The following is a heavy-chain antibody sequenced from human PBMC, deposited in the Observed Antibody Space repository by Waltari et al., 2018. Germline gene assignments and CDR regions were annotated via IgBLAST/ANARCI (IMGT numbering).Heavy chain of an antibody. V-gene: IGHV1-3*01. D-gene: IGHD5-18*01. CDR1: GYTFTNYA. CDR2: INAGNGNT. Sequence: QVQLVQSGAAVKEPGASVRVSCKASGYTFTNYAIHWVRQAPGQRPEWMGWINAGNGNTKYSQKFQGRVTIIRDTSASTAYMELHSLRSADTAVYYCARDSSGYNYGYGYWDQGTLVTVSS. J-gene: IGHJ4*02. CDR3: ARDSSGYNYGYGY.